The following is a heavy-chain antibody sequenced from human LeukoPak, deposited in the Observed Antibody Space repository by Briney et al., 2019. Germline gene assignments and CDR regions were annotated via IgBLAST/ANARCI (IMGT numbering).Heavy chain of an antibody. CDR3: ARPYYDILTGYSASFDY. J-gene: IGHJ4*02. CDR1: GYTFTGYY. D-gene: IGHD3-9*01. Sequence: PGASVKVSCKASGYTFTGYYMHWARQAPGQGLEWMGWINPNSGGTNYAQKFQGRVTMTRDTSISTAYMELSRLRSDDTAVYYCARPYYDILTGYSASFDYWGQGTLVTVSS. V-gene: IGHV1-2*02. CDR2: INPNSGGT.